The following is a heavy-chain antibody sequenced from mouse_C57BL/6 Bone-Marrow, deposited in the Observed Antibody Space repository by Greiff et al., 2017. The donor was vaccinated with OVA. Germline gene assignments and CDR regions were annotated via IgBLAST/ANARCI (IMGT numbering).Heavy chain of an antibody. CDR3: TRDYYGSFHWYFDV. Sequence: VQLQQSGTVLARPGASVKMSCKTSGYTFTSYWMHWVKQRPGQGLEWIGAIYPGNSDTSYNQKFKGKAKLTAVTSASTAYMELSSLTNEDSAVYYCTRDYYGSFHWYFDVWGTGTTVTVSS. J-gene: IGHJ1*03. D-gene: IGHD1-1*01. CDR2: IYPGNSDT. V-gene: IGHV1-5*01. CDR1: GYTFTSYW.